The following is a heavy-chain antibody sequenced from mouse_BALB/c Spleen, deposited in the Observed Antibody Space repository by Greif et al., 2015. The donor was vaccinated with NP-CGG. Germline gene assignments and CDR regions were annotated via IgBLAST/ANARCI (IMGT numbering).Heavy chain of an antibody. CDR3: ARWNWSFDV. V-gene: IGHV14-3*02. CDR1: GFNIKDTY. CDR2: NDPANGNT. J-gene: IGHJ1*01. Sequence: VQLQQPGEELVKPGASVKLSCTAAGFNIKDTYMHWVKQRPEQGLEWIGRNDPANGNTKNDPKFQGKDTITAATSSNTASLQLSSLTSEDTAVYYCARWNWSFDVWGAGTTVTVSS.